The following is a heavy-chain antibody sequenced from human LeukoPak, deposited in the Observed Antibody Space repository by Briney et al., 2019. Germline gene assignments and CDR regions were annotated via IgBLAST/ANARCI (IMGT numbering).Heavy chain of an antibody. Sequence: ASVKVSCTASGYTLTGDYMHWVRQAPGPGLEWMGWINPNSGGTNYAQKFQCRVNMTRDTSISTAYMELSSLRSEDTAVYYCARERGYSYVYAPKTIDYWGQGTLVTVSS. CDR2: INPNSGGT. J-gene: IGHJ4*02. CDR1: GYTLTGDY. D-gene: IGHD5-18*01. CDR3: ARERGYSYVYAPKTIDY. V-gene: IGHV1-2*02.